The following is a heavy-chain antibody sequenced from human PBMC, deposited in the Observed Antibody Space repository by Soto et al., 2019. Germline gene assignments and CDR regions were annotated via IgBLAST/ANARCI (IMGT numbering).Heavy chain of an antibody. V-gene: IGHV3-64*01. Sequence: EVQLAESGGNMVQPGGSLRLSCVASGFTFNNYDMHWVRQAPGKGLEYVSSISSNGGTTYYGNSVKGRFTISRDNSENTLYLQMGSLRPEDMAVYYCVRRVSGNYDYWGQGTLVTVSS. CDR2: ISSNGGTT. CDR1: GFTFNNYD. J-gene: IGHJ4*02. D-gene: IGHD1-7*01. CDR3: VRRVSGNYDY.